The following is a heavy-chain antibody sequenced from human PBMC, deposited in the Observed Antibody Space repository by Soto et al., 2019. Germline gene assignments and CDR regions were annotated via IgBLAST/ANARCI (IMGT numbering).Heavy chain of an antibody. CDR2: ISYDGSNK. V-gene: IGHV3-30*18. D-gene: IGHD6-19*01. J-gene: IGHJ4*02. Sequence: GGSLRLSCAASGFTFSSYGMHWVRQAPGKGLEWVAVISYDGSNKYYADSVKGRFTISRDNSKNTLYLHMNSLRAEDTAVYYCAKIIAVAGNLWGQGTLVTVSS. CDR3: AKIIAVAGNL. CDR1: GFTFSSYG.